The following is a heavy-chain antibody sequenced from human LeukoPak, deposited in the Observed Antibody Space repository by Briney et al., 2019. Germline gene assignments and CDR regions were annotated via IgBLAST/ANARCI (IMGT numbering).Heavy chain of an antibody. CDR3: AKENYAIFGVVSAFDV. CDR2: ISGGGGST. CDR1: GFTFTSYA. J-gene: IGHJ3*01. Sequence: PGGSLRLSCAASGFTFTSYAMSWVRQAPGKGLEWVSAISGGGGSTFYTDSVKGRFTISRDNSKSTLYLQMSSLRAEDTAVYYCAKENYAIFGVVSAFDVWGQGTMVTVSS. D-gene: IGHD3-3*01. V-gene: IGHV3-23*01.